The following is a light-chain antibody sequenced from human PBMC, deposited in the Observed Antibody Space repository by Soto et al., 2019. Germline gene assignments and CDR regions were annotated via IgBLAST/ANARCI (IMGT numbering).Light chain of an antibody. CDR1: SGSVSTANN. J-gene: IGLJ1*01. CDR2: STS. Sequence: QAVVTQDASFSVSPGGTVTLTCGLISGSVSTANNPNWYQQTPGQAPRTLIYSTSTRSSGVPDRFSGSILGNKAALTIPGAQADDEADYYCALFMGNGISVFGTGTKLTVL. V-gene: IGLV8-61*01. CDR3: ALFMGNGISV.